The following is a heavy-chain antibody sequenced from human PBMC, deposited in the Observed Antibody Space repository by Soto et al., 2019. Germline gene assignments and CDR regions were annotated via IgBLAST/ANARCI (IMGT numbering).Heavy chain of an antibody. V-gene: IGHV4-30-2*01. Sequence: SETLSLTCAVSGDSMSSGGYFWSWIRQPPGKGLEWIGYIYHSGSTYYNPSLKSRVTISVDNSKNTLYLQMNSLRAEDTAVYYCAKDRGKRVHYYDSSGYYYRGAPFDYWGQGTLVTVSS. D-gene: IGHD3-22*01. CDR2: IYHSGST. CDR3: AKDRGKRVHYYDSSGYYYRGAPFDY. J-gene: IGHJ4*02. CDR1: GDSMSSGGYF.